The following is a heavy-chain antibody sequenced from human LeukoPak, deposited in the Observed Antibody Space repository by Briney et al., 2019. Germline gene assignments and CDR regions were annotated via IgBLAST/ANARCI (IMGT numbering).Heavy chain of an antibody. V-gene: IGHV4-4*07. D-gene: IGHD6-13*01. J-gene: IGHJ6*02. Sequence: SETLSLTCTVSGGSISSYYWSWIRRPAGKGLEWIGRVYTSGSTNYNASLKSRVTMPVDTSKNQFSSTMRSVTAADTAVYYCAREGPNYYISSWAPIPHYYYYGMDVWGQGTTVTVSS. CDR3: AREGPNYYISSWAPIPHYYYYGMDV. CDR1: GGSISSYY. CDR2: VYTSGST.